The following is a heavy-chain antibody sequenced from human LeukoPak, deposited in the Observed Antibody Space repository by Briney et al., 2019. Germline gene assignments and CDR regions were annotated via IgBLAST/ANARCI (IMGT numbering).Heavy chain of an antibody. V-gene: IGHV3-21*01. CDR3: ASTYDSSANWFDH. CDR1: GFTFSSYR. J-gene: IGHJ5*02. D-gene: IGHD3-22*01. Sequence: GGALRLSCAASGFTFSSYRMNWVSQAPGKGLEGVSSISSSSSYIYYADSVKGRFTTSRHNAKNSLYLQMNSLRTEDTAVYYCASTYDSSANWFDHWGQGTLVTVSS. CDR2: ISSSSSYI.